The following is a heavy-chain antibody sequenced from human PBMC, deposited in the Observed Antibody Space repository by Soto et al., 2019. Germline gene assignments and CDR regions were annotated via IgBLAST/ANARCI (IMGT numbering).Heavy chain of an antibody. J-gene: IGHJ4*02. V-gene: IGHV3-30-3*01. CDR2: ISYDGSNK. CDR3: AREWNSVAGTGYFDY. Sequence: QVQLVESGGGVVQPGRSLRLSCAASGFTFSSYAMHWVRQAPGKGLEWVAVISYDGSNKYYADSVKGRFTISRDNSKNTLHLQMTSPRDEDTAVYYGAREWNSVAGTGYFDYWGQGTLVTVSP. CDR1: GFTFSSYA. D-gene: IGHD6-19*01.